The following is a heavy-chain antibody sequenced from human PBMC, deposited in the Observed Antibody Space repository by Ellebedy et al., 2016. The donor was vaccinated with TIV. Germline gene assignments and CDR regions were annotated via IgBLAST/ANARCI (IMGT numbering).Heavy chain of an antibody. CDR3: ARAPGPNFYFDF. D-gene: IGHD1-14*01. Sequence: AASVKVSCKASGGTFRSFPISWVRQAPGQGLEWMGGTIPIFGTGNYAQKFQGRVTITADESTSTAYMELSSLTSEDTAVYYCARAPGPNFYFDFWGRGTLVTVSS. V-gene: IGHV1-69*13. J-gene: IGHJ4*02. CDR2: TIPIFGTG. CDR1: GGTFRSFP.